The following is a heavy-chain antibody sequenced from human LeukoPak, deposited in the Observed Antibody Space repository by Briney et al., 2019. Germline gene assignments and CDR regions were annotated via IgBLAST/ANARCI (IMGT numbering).Heavy chain of an antibody. V-gene: IGHV1-18*01. CDR2: ISTNNGDT. D-gene: IGHD2-2*01. Sequence: ASVKVSCKASTYTFTSNGISWVRQAPGQGLEWMGWISTNNGDTKYGKKFQGRVVMTTDTSTSTAYMEVRSLRSEDTAVYYCATRLYCSSTSCYSFDLWGRGTLVTVSS. CDR1: TYTFTSNG. J-gene: IGHJ2*01. CDR3: ATRLYCSSTSCYSFDL.